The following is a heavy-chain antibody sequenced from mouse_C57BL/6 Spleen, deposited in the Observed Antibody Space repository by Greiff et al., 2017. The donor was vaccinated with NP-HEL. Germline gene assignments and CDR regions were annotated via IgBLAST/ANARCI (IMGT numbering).Heavy chain of an antibody. Sequence: QVQLQQSGAELARPGASVKMSCKASGYTFTSYTMHWVKQRPGQGLEWIGYINPSSGYTKYNQKFKDKATLTADKSSSTAYMQLSSLTSEDSAVYYCAPITTVVALDYWGQGTTLTVSS. J-gene: IGHJ2*01. CDR3: APITTVVALDY. D-gene: IGHD1-1*01. V-gene: IGHV1-4*01. CDR2: INPSSGYT. CDR1: GYTFTSYT.